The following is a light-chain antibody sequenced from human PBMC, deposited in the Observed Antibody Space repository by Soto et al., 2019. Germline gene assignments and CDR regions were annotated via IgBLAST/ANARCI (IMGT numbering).Light chain of an antibody. V-gene: IGLV1-40*01. CDR1: SSNIGAPYG. J-gene: IGLJ2*01. CDR2: GNN. Sequence: QSVLTQPPSVSGAPGRRVTISCTGSSSNIGAPYGVHWYQQLPGTAPKLLIYGNNNRPSGVPDRFSGSQSGTSASLAITGLQAEDEADYYCQSYDSNLTALVFGGGTKLTVL. CDR3: QSYDSNLTALV.